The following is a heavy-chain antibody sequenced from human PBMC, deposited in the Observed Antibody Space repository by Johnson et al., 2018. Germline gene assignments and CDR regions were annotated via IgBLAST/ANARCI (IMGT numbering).Heavy chain of an antibody. CDR2: ISYDGINK. J-gene: IGHJ3*02. CDR3: AKPLLDYDSTNYYLTSDAFDM. D-gene: IGHD3-22*01. CDR1: GFTFSAYG. Sequence: QVQLVESGGGVVQPGRSLRLSCAASGFTFSAYGIHWVRQAPGKGLEWVALISYDGINKYYADSVKGRFTTSRDKSKKTVYLQMKRLRAEDTAVYYCAKPLLDYDSTNYYLTSDAFDMWGQGTMVTVSS. V-gene: IGHV3-30*18.